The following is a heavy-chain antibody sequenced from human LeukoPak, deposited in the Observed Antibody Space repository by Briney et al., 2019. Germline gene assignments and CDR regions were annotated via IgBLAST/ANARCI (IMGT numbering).Heavy chain of an antibody. CDR1: GYTFTSYD. J-gene: IGHJ5*02. V-gene: IGHV1-8*03. D-gene: IGHD2-15*01. CDR2: MNPNSGNT. Sequence: EASVKVSCKASGYTFTSYDINWVRQATGQGLEWMGWMNPNSGNTGYAQKFQGRVTITRNTSISTAYMELSSLRSEDTAVYYCARDSSVDWFDPWGQGTLVTVSS. CDR3: ARDSSVDWFDP.